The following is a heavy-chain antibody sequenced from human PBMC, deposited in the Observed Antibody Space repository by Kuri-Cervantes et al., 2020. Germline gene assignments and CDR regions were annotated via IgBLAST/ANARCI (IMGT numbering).Heavy chain of an antibody. J-gene: IGHJ6*02. CDR1: GFTFSSYW. V-gene: IGHV3-74*01. D-gene: IGHD3-22*01. CDR3: ARGDDTKNSKNYYYAMDV. CDR2: INSDGSST. Sequence: GESLKISCAASGFTFSSYWMHWVRQAPGKGLVWVSRINSDGSSTGYADSVKGRFTISRDNPKNTLYLQMNSLRAEDTALYYCARGDDTKNSKNYYYAMDVWGQGTTVTVSS.